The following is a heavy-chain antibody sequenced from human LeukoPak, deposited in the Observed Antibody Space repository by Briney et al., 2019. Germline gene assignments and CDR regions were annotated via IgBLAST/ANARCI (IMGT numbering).Heavy chain of an antibody. J-gene: IGHJ5*02. V-gene: IGHV3-30*04. CDR1: GFTFSSYA. CDR3: AKERDRGDYVWENWFDP. Sequence: PGGSLRLSCAASGFTFSSYAMHWVRQAPGKGLEWVAVISYDGSNKYYADSVKGRFTISRDNSKNTLYLQMNSLRAEDTAVYYCAKERDRGDYVWENWFDPWGQGTLVTVSS. CDR2: ISYDGSNK. D-gene: IGHD3-16*01.